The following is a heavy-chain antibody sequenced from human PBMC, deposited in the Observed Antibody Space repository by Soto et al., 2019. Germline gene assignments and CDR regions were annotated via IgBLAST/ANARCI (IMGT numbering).Heavy chain of an antibody. D-gene: IGHD2-15*01. V-gene: IGHV1-69*02. CDR1: GGTFSSYT. J-gene: IGHJ4*02. Sequence: EASVKVSCKASGGTFSSYTISWVRQAPGQGLEWMGRIIPILGIANYAQKFQGRVTITADKSTSTAYMELSSLRSEDTAVYYCATGYCSGGSCYHFDYWGQGTLVTVSS. CDR3: ATGYCSGGSCYHFDY. CDR2: IIPILGIA.